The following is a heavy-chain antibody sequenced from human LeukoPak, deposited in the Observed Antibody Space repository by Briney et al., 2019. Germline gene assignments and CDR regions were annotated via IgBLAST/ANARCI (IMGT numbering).Heavy chain of an antibody. CDR2: IYSSGST. V-gene: IGHV4-4*07. D-gene: IGHD6-13*01. Sequence: PSETLSLTCSVSGGSISSFYWSWLRHPAGKGLEWIGRIYSSGSTNHNPSLESRVTMSVDTSKNQFSLKLSSVTAADTAVYYCVISDSSSSHTTFDIWGQGTMVIVSS. CDR1: GGSISSFY. CDR3: VISDSSSSHTTFDI. J-gene: IGHJ3*02.